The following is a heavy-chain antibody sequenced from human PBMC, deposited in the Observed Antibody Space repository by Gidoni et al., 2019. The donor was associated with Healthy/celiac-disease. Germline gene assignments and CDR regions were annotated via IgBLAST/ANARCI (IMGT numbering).Heavy chain of an antibody. CDR1: GGSISSGRYS. J-gene: IGHJ6*02. CDR2: IYTSGST. V-gene: IGHV4-61*02. CDR3: ARVFGEAARPFGDGMDV. D-gene: IGHD6-6*01. Sequence: QVQLQASGPGLVKPSQTLSLPCTVSGGSISSGRYSWSWIRQPAGKGLEWIGRIYTSGSTNYNPSLKSRVTISVDTSKNQFSLKLSSVTAADTAVYYCARVFGEAARPFGDGMDVWGQGTTVTVSS.